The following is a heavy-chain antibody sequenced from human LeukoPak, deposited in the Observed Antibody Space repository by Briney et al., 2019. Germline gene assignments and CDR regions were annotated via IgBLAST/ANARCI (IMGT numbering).Heavy chain of an antibody. V-gene: IGHV4-39*07. CDR3: CGSGWFAGPFGY. CDR2: MHYSGST. CDR1: GGSITKNGYY. J-gene: IGHJ4*02. D-gene: IGHD6-19*01. Sequence: TPSEPLSLTCSVSGGSITKNGYYWGWIRQSPETGLEWIGSMHYSGSTYYNPSLNSRVTISVDTSKNQFSLKLTSVTAADTAVYYCCGSGWFAGPFGYWGQGALVTVSS.